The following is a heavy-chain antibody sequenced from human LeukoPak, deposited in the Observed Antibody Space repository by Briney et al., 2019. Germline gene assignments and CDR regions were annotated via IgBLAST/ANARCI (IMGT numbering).Heavy chain of an antibody. D-gene: IGHD6-19*01. J-gene: IGHJ3*02. CDR2: IQNRGST. CDR1: GGSISSYY. Sequence: PSETLSLTCTVSGGSISSYYWSWIRQPPGKGLEWIGYIQNRGSTNYNPSLKSRVTLSVDTSKNQFSLKLTSVTAADTAVYYCARDRPGIAVAGDASDIWGQGTMVTVSS. CDR3: ARDRPGIAVAGDASDI. V-gene: IGHV4-59*01.